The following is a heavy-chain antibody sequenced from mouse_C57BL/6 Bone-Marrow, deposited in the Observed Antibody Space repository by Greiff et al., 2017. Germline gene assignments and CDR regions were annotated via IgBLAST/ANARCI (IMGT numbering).Heavy chain of an antibody. CDR1: GYTFTSYT. CDR2: IHPSSGYT. J-gene: IGHJ3*01. CDR3: AKNYYGSRFAY. V-gene: IGHV1-4*01. Sequence: VQLQQSGAELARPGASVKMSCKASGYTFTSYTMHWVKQRPGQGLAWIGYIHPSSGYTKYNQKFKDKATLTVDKSSSTAYMQLSSLASDDSAVYYCAKNYYGSRFAYWGQGTLVTVSA. D-gene: IGHD1-1*01.